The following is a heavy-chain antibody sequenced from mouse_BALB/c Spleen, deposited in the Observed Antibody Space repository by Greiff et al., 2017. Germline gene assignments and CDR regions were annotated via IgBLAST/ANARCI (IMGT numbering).Heavy chain of an antibody. J-gene: IGHJ4*01. V-gene: IGHV1-77*01. CDR1: GYTFTDYV. Sequence: VQLQQSGPELVKPGASVKMSCKASGYTFTDYVISWVKQRTGQGLEWIGEIYPGSGSTYYNEKFKGKATLTADKSSNTAYMQLSSLTSEDSAVYFCARGAYDYDDGAMDYWGQGTSVTVSS. D-gene: IGHD2-4*01. CDR3: ARGAYDYDDGAMDY. CDR2: IYPGSGST.